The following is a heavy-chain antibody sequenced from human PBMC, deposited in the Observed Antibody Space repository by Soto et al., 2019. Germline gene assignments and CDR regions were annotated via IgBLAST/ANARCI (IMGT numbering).Heavy chain of an antibody. J-gene: IGHJ6*02. Sequence: PGGSLRLSCAASGFTFISYGMHRVRQAPGKGLEWVAVIWYDGSNKYYADSVKGRFTISRDNSKNTLYLQMNSLRAEDTAVYYCCIAAAGTPSSYYYYYYYGMDVWGQGTTVTVSS. D-gene: IGHD6-13*01. CDR1: GFTFISYG. CDR3: CIAAAGTPSSYYYYYYYGMDV. CDR2: IWYDGSNK. V-gene: IGHV3-33*01.